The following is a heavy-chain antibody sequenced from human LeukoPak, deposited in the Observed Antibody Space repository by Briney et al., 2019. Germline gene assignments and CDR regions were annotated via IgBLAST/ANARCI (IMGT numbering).Heavy chain of an antibody. CDR1: GFTFSNSW. J-gene: IGHJ4*02. V-gene: IGHV3-7*05. D-gene: IGHD1-26*01. CDR3: ATWSDAWEFDS. Sequence: GGSLRLSCAASGFTFSNSWTTWLRQAPGKGLEWVAHIKEDGTDKYYVDSVTGRFTISRDNTTNSLYLQMSSLRAEDTAVYYCATWSDAWEFDSWGQGTLVSVSS. CDR2: IKEDGTDK.